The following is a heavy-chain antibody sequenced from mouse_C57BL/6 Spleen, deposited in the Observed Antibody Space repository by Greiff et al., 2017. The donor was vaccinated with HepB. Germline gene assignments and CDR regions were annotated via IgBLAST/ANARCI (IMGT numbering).Heavy chain of an antibody. V-gene: IGHV14-2*01. Sequence: EVKVVESGAELVKPGASVKLSCTASGFNIKDYYMHWVKQRTEQGLEWIGRIDPEDGETKYAPKFQGKATITADTSSNTSYLQLSSLTSEDTAVYYCARASYYYGSSFYYFDYWGQGTTLTVSS. CDR1: GFNIKDYY. CDR3: ARASYYYGSSFYYFDY. CDR2: IDPEDGET. J-gene: IGHJ2*01. D-gene: IGHD1-1*01.